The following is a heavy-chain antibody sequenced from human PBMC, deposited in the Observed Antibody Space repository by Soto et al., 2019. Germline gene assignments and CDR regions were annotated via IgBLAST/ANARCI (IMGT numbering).Heavy chain of an antibody. CDR1: GGSITSSSYY. J-gene: IGHJ4*02. CDR3: ARHTPAISISDH. V-gene: IGHV4-39*01. D-gene: IGHD2-15*01. CDR2: IYYSGST. Sequence: SETLSLSCTVTGGSITSSSYYWGSIRQPPGKGLEWIGSIYYSGSTYYNPSLKSRVTISVDTSKNQFSLKLSSVTAADTAVYYCARHTPAISISDHWGQGTLVTVS.